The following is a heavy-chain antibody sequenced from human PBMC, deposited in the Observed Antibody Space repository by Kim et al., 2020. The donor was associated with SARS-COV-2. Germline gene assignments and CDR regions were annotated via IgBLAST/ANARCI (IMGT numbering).Heavy chain of an antibody. V-gene: IGHV4-39*01. D-gene: IGHD3-10*01. CDR1: NGSISSGRHC. Sequence: SETLSLTCSVSNGSISSGRHCWGWIRQAPGKEPEWIGYIYSIGQSRYNLSLKSRVTMSVDTSKNLFSLRLSSVTAADTAVYYCARLFDGSTAYIHHCGPGTRVTVPS. CDR2: IYSIGQS. CDR3: ARLFDGSTAYIHH. J-gene: IGHJ1*01.